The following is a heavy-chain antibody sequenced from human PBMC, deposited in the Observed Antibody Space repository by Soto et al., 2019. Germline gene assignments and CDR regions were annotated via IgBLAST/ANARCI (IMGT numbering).Heavy chain of an antibody. D-gene: IGHD1-26*01. CDR2: IWYDGSNK. J-gene: IGHJ6*02. CDR1: GFTFSSYG. CDR3: ARDPEWELVGLGYYYYYGMDV. Sequence: PGVSLRLSFAASGFTFSSYGMHWVRQAPGKGLEWVAVIWYDGSNKYYADSVKGRFTISRDNSKNTLYLQMNSLRAEDTAVYYCARDPEWELVGLGYYYYYGMDVWGQGTTVTVSS. V-gene: IGHV3-33*01.